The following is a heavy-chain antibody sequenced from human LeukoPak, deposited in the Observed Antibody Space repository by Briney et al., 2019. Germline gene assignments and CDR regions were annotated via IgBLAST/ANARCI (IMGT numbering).Heavy chain of an antibody. CDR2: IWYDGSNK. CDR1: GLTFSRYG. Sequence: GGSLRLSCAASGLTFSRYGMDWVRQAPGKGLEWVALIWYDGSNKNYADSVKGRFTISRDSSKDTLYLQMNSLRAEDTAVYYCARDLAFGSLDDWGQGTLVSVSS. V-gene: IGHV3-33*01. CDR3: ARDLAFGSLDD. J-gene: IGHJ4*02. D-gene: IGHD1-26*01.